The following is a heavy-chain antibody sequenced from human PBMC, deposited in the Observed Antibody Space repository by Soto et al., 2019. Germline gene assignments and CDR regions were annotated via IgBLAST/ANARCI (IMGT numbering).Heavy chain of an antibody. V-gene: IGHV4-34*01. CDR2: INHSGST. CDR3: ARTSRFDY. Sequence: SETLSLTCAVYGASFSGYYWSWVRQPPGKGLEWIGEINHSGSTNYNPSLKSRVTISVDTSKNQFSLKLSSVTAADTAVYYCARTSRFDYWGQGTLVTVSS. D-gene: IGHD6-6*01. CDR1: GASFSGYY. J-gene: IGHJ4*02.